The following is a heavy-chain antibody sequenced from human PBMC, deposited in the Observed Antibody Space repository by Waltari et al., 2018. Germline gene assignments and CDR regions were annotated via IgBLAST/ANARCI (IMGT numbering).Heavy chain of an antibody. CDR3: ARDRGIVGALYYFDY. D-gene: IGHD1-26*01. Sequence: QVPLVQSGAEVKKPGSSVKVSCKAPGGTFRTYAICCVAPAPGKGLEWMGMIIPILGIANYAQKFQGRVTITAEESTSTAYMELSSLRSEDTAVYYCARDRGIVGALYYFDYWGQGTLVTVSS. J-gene: IGHJ4*02. CDR2: IIPILGIA. CDR1: GGTFRTYA. V-gene: IGHV1-69*04.